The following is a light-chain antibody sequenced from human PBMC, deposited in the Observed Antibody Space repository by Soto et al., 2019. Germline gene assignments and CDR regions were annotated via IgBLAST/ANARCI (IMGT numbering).Light chain of an antibody. J-gene: IGKJ5*01. CDR3: HQYHLAPDT. CDR1: QIVGGDT. CDR2: GAS. Sequence: EIVLTQTPGTLSLSPGERATLSCRASQIVGGDTLAWFQQRPGQAPRLVIYGASNRAAGIPDRFSGSGSGTDFTLAVSRLEPEDFAMYYCHQYHLAPDTFGQGTRLEI. V-gene: IGKV3-20*01.